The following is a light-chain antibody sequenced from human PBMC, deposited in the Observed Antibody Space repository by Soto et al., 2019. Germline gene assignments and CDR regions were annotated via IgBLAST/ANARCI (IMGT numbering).Light chain of an antibody. V-gene: IGLV2-14*03. CDR1: SSDVGGYNH. CDR2: DVS. Sequence: QSVLTQPASVSGSPGQSITISCTGTSSDVGGYNHVSWYRHHPGEAPKLIIYDVSNRPSGVSNRFSGSKSGNTASLSISGLQAEDEADYSCGSYTXSTTYVFGTGTKVTVL. CDR3: GSYTXSTTYV. J-gene: IGLJ1*01.